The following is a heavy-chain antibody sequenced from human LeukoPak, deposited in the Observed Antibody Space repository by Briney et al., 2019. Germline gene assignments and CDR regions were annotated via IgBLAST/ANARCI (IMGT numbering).Heavy chain of an antibody. D-gene: IGHD3-9*01. J-gene: IGHJ4*02. CDR2: INKDGSGT. Sequence: GGSLRLSCAASGFTFSNYFMGWVRQAPGKGLEWVANINKDGSGTSYADSVRGRLTISRDNAKNSLYLQMNGLRVEDTAVYYCARGCCSVSGLYFEFWGQGSLVTVSS. CDR1: GFTFSNYF. V-gene: IGHV3-7*03. CDR3: ARGCCSVSGLYFEF.